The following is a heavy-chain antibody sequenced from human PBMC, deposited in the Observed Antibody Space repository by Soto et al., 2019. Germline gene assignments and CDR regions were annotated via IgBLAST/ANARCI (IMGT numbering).Heavy chain of an antibody. CDR2: IYYSGST. D-gene: IGHD5-12*01. CDR3: ARTDEDGYNLYYFDY. J-gene: IGHJ4*02. CDR1: GGSISSYY. V-gene: IGHV4-59*01. Sequence: PSETLSLTCTVSGGSISSYYWSWLRQPPGKGLEWIGYIYYSGSTNYNPSLKSRVTISVDTSKNQFSLKLSSVTAADTAVYYCARTDEDGYNLYYFDYWGQGTLVTVSS.